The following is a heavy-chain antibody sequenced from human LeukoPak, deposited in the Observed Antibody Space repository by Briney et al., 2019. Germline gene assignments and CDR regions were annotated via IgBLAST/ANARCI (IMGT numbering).Heavy chain of an antibody. J-gene: IGHJ6*04. Sequence: GGSLRLSCAASGCTFSSYEMNWVREAPGKGLEWVSYISSSGSTIYCADSVKGRFTISRDNAKNSLYLQMNSLRAEDTAVYYCAELGITMIGGVWGKGTTVTISS. CDR3: AELGITMIGGV. D-gene: IGHD3-10*02. V-gene: IGHV3-48*03. CDR2: ISSSGSTI. CDR1: GCTFSSYE.